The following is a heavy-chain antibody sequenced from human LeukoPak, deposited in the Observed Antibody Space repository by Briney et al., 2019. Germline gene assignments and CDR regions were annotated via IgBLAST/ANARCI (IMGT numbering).Heavy chain of an antibody. CDR2: IIPIFGTA. CDR3: ARVGVTKSNWFDP. Sequence: GASVKVSCKASGGTFSSYAISWVRQAPGQGLEWMGGIIPIFGTANYVQKFQGRVTITTDESTSTAYMELSSLRSEDTAVYYCARVGVTKSNWFDPWGQGTLVTVSS. CDR1: GGTFSSYA. V-gene: IGHV1-69*05. J-gene: IGHJ5*02. D-gene: IGHD1-26*01.